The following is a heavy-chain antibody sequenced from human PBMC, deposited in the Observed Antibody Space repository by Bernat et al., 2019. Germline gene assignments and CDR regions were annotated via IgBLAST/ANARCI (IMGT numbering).Heavy chain of an antibody. CDR1: GFTFSSYW. V-gene: IGHV3-7*01. Sequence: EVQLVESGGGLVQPGGCLRLSCATSGFTFSSYWMTWVRQAPGKGLEWVANINEGGSATYYVDSVRGRFTISRDNDRNSLYLQMNSLRAEDTAVYYCARGMIGGPSTKNWGQGTLVTVSS. D-gene: IGHD3-16*01. CDR2: INEGGSAT. CDR3: ARGMIGGPSTKN. J-gene: IGHJ4*02.